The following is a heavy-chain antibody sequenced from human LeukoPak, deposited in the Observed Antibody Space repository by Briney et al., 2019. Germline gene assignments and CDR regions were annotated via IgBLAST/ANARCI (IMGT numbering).Heavy chain of an antibody. D-gene: IGHD3-22*01. CDR1: GFTFSRYW. CDR3: ARNYYDSSAYYYFDY. Sequence: GGSLRLSCAASGFTFSRYWMHWVRQAPGEGLMWVSRISPDGSTTLYADSVKGRFTISRDNAKNTLYLQMNSLRAEDTAVYYCARNYYDSSAYYYFDYWGQGTLVTVSS. V-gene: IGHV3-74*03. J-gene: IGHJ4*02. CDR2: ISPDGSTT.